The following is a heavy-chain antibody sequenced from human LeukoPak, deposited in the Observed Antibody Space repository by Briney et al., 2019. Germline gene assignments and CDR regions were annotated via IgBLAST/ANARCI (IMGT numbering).Heavy chain of an antibody. Sequence: PSETLSLTCTVSGGSISSGGYYWSWIRQHPGKGLEWIGYIYYSGSTYYNPSLKSRVTISVDTSKNQFSLKLSSVTAADTAVYYCARGPGSSSSRAPWGQGTLVTVSS. V-gene: IGHV4-31*03. J-gene: IGHJ5*02. CDR1: GGSISSGGYY. CDR2: IYYSGST. CDR3: ARGPGSSSSRAP. D-gene: IGHD6-6*01.